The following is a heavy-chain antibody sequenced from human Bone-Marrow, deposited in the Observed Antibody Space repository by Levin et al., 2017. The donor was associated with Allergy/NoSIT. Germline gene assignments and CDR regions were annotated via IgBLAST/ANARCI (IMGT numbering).Heavy chain of an antibody. J-gene: IGHJ5*02. V-gene: IGHV1-2*06. CDR3: ARDLPKVTTVTIYNWFDP. CDR1: GYTFTDYY. CDR2: INPNSGGT. Sequence: KAGGSLRLSCKASGYTFTDYYMHWVRQAPGQGLEWMGRINPNSGGTNYAQKFQGRVTMTRDTSISTAYMELSRLRSDDTAVYYCARDLPKVTTVTIYNWFDPWGQGTLVTVSS. D-gene: IGHD4-17*01.